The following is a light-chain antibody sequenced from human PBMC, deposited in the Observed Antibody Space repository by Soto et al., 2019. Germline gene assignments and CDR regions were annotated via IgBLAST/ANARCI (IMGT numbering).Light chain of an antibody. CDR2: AAS. J-gene: IGKJ1*01. CDR3: QQSYRKWT. CDR1: ESVSSY. V-gene: IGKV1-39*01. Sequence: DIQMTQSPSSLSASVGDRVTITCRAKESVSSYVNWYQQKPGKAPKLLIYAASSLQSGVQARFSGRGSVTDVTLPISGLQPEDFATYYCQQSYRKWTFGQGTKVEIK.